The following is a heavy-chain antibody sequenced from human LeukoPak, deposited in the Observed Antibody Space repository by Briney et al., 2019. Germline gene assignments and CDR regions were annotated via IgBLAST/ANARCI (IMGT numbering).Heavy chain of an antibody. J-gene: IGHJ4*02. CDR2: IYYSGST. D-gene: IGHD6-13*01. CDR3: AREEISGTFDY. Sequence: PSETLSLTCTVSGGSISSYYWSWIRQPPGKGLEWIGRIYYSGSTNYNPSLKSRITISLDTSKNQFSLKLSSVTAADTAVYYCAREEISGTFDYWGQGTLVTVSS. V-gene: IGHV4-59*01. CDR1: GGSISSYY.